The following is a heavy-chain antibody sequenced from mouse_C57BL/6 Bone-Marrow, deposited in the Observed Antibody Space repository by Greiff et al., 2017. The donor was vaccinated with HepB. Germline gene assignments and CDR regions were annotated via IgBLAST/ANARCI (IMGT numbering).Heavy chain of an antibody. D-gene: IGHD3-2*02. V-gene: IGHV5-12*01. CDR3: ARHDSSGYYYAMDY. J-gene: IGHJ4*01. Sequence: DVMLVESGGGLVQPGGSLKLSCAASGFTFSDYYMYWVRQTPEKRLEWVAYISNGGGSTYYPDTVKGRFTISRDNARNTLYLQMSRLKSEDTAMYYCARHDSSGYYYAMDYWGQGTSVTVSS. CDR2: ISNGGGST. CDR1: GFTFSDYY.